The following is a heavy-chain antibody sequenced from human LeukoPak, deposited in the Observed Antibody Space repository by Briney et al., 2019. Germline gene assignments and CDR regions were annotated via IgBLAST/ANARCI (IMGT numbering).Heavy chain of an antibody. D-gene: IGHD3-10*01. CDR1: GGSISSYY. J-gene: IGHJ5*02. CDR2: VYTSGST. CDR3: ARAGYYGSGSYNINWFDP. V-gene: IGHV4-4*07. Sequence: SETLSLTCTVSGGSISSYYWSWIRQPAGKGLEWIGRVYTSGSTNYNPSLKSRVTMSVDTSKNQFSLKLSSVTAADRAVCYCARAGYYGSGSYNINWFDPWGQGTLVTVSS.